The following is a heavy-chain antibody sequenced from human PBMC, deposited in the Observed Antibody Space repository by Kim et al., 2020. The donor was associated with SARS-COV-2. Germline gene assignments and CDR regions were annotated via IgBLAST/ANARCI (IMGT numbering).Heavy chain of an antibody. CDR1: GDSISSYY. CDR2: IYYSGNT. CDR3: ATRLRSGWNFDY. J-gene: IGHJ4*02. V-gene: IGHV4-59*01. Sequence: SETLSLTCTVSGDSISSYYWSWIRQPPGQGLEWIGYIYYSGNTHYNPSLKSRATISLDTSKNQFSLNLNSVTAADTAVYYCATRLRSGWNFDYWGQGTLVTVSS. D-gene: IGHD6-25*01.